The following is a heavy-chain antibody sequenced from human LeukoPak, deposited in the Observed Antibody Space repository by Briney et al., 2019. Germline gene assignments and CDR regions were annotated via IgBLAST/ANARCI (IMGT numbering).Heavy chain of an antibody. J-gene: IGHJ4*02. CDR3: ARPPYSSSWYYFDY. V-gene: IGHV4-34*01. CDR2: INHRGNA. Sequence: PSETLSLTCVVHGGSFSGYYWSWIRQAPGKGLEWIGEINHRGNANYNPSLKSRVTMSVDTSQNQVSLKLSSVTAADTAVYYCARPPYSSSWYYFDYWGQGTLVTVSS. CDR1: GGSFSGYY. D-gene: IGHD6-13*01.